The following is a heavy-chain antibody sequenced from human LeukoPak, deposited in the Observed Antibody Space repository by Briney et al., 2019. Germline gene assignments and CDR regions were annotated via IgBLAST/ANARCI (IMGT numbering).Heavy chain of an antibody. CDR2: VYYSGVT. CDR1: GGSTGSDY. V-gene: IGHV4-59*08. D-gene: IGHD3-10*01. Sequence: SETLSLTCTVSGGSTGSDYWSWIRQPPGKGLEWIAYVYYSGVTSYNPSLKSRVAISIDTSKNQFSLKLSSVTAADTAVYYCARQGSADAFDIWGQGTMVTVSS. J-gene: IGHJ3*02. CDR3: ARQGSADAFDI.